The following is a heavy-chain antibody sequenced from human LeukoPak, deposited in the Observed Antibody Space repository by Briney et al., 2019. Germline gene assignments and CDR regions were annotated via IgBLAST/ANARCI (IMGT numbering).Heavy chain of an antibody. V-gene: IGHV4-34*01. Sequence: SETLSLTCAVYGGSFSGYYWSWIRQPPGKGLEWIGEINHSGSTNYNPSLKSRVTISVDTSKNQFSLKLSSVTAADTAVYYCARGVTMIGEWGQGTLVTVSS. D-gene: IGHD3-22*01. J-gene: IGHJ4*02. CDR3: ARGVTMIGE. CDR2: INHSGST. CDR1: GGSFSGYY.